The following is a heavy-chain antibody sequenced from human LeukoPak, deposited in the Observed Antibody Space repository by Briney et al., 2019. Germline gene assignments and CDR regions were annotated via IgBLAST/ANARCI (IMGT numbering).Heavy chain of an antibody. D-gene: IGHD4-17*01. CDR3: ARGGDYPFDY. CDR2: IKSDGSNT. Sequence: GGSLRLSCAASGFTFNNYYMHWVRQAPGKGLVWVSRIKSDGSNTNYADFVKGRFTISRDNAKNTLYLQMNSLRAEDTALYYCARGGDYPFDYWGQGTLVTVSS. CDR1: GFTFNNYY. V-gene: IGHV3-74*01. J-gene: IGHJ4*02.